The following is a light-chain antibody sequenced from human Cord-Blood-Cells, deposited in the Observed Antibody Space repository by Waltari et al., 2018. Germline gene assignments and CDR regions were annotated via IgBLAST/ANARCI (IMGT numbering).Light chain of an antibody. Sequence: QSALTQPASVSGSPGQSITISCTGTSSDVGGYNYVSWYQQHPDKSPKLMIYDVSKPPSGVSNRFSGSKSGNTASLTISGLQAEDEADYYCSSYTSSSTYVFGTGTKVTVL. CDR3: SSYTSSSTYV. V-gene: IGLV2-14*01. CDR1: SSDVGGYNY. CDR2: DVS. J-gene: IGLJ1*01.